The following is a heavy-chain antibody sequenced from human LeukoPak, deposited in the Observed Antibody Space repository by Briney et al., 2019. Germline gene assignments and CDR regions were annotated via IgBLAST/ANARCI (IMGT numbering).Heavy chain of an antibody. J-gene: IGHJ4*02. CDR1: GYSFTSYG. Sequence: ASVKVSCKASGYSFTSYGISWVRQAPGQGLEWMGWISAYNGSTNYAQKIQARLTMTTDTSTSTAYMELRSLRSDDTAVYYCARELTYGSSCDYWGQGTLVTVSS. CDR2: ISAYNGST. CDR3: ARELTYGSSCDY. D-gene: IGHD6-13*01. V-gene: IGHV1-18*01.